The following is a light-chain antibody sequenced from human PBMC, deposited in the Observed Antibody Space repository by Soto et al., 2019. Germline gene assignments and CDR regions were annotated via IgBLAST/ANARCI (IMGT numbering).Light chain of an antibody. CDR1: QAISIH. V-gene: IGKV1-9*01. CDR3: QQVKTFLPLT. CDR2: AAS. Sequence: IQLTQSPSSLSASVGDSVTITCRASQAISIHIAWYQQKPGTAPKVLIYAASTLESGVPSRFSGSGSGTDFTLTISSLQPEDFGTYYCQQVKTFLPLTFGGGTKVGIK. J-gene: IGKJ4*01.